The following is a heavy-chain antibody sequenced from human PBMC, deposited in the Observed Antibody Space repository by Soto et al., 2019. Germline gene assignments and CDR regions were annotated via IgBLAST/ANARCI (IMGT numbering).Heavy chain of an antibody. J-gene: IGHJ4*02. Sequence: SETLSLTCSVSGGAVNSEFNYWGWIRQPPGKGLEYIGYIYYTGNSDYNPSLESRVTLSVDTSKSQFYLRLTSVSAADTAVYFCVRLAVAGSGPHFDSWGQGILVTVSS. CDR1: GGAVNSEFNY. CDR3: VRLAVAGSGPHFDS. CDR2: IYYTGNS. D-gene: IGHD6-19*01. V-gene: IGHV4-61*01.